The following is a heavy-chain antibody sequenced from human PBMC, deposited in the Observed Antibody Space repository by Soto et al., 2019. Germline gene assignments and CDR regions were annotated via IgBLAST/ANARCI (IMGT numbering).Heavy chain of an antibody. D-gene: IGHD4-4*01. V-gene: IGHV3-21*04. Sequence: PGGSLRLSCISSRFTFRTYTMNWVRQAPGKGLEWVSGIRGFSPYTFYAESVKGRFTISRDNAKNSLYLQMNSLRLDDTAVYFCATWHLQEHAYDIWGQGTTVTVSS. J-gene: IGHJ3*02. CDR3: ATWHLQEHAYDI. CDR1: RFTFRTYT. CDR2: IRGFSPYT.